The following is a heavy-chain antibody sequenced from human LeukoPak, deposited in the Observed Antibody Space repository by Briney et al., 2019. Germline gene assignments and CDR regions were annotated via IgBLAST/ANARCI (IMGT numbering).Heavy chain of an antibody. Sequence: PSETLSPTCAVSGGSISGSSYFWGWIRQPPGKGLEWIGSIYYSGNTYYNPSLKSRVTISVDTSKNQFSLKLSSVTAADTAVYYCARLKEGIDYWGQGTLVTVSS. CDR1: GGSISGSSYF. J-gene: IGHJ4*02. CDR2: IYYSGNT. CDR3: ARLKEGIDY. D-gene: IGHD3-10*01. V-gene: IGHV4-39*01.